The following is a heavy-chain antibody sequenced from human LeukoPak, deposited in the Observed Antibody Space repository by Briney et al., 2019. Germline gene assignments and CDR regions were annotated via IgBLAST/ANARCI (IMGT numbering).Heavy chain of an antibody. D-gene: IGHD1-26*01. V-gene: IGHV3-64*01. CDR2: ISSNGGST. CDR1: GFTFSSYA. J-gene: IGHJ6*03. CDR3: ARDQRSSKPFYYYYYYMDV. Sequence: PGGSLRLSCAASGFTFSSYAMHWVRQAPGKGLEYASAISSNGGSTYYANSVKGRFTISRDNSKNTLYLQMGSLRAEDMAVYYCARDQRSSKPFYYYYYYMDVWGKGTTVTVSS.